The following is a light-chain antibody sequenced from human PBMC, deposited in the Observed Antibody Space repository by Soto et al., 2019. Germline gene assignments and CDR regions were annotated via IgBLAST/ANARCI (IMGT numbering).Light chain of an antibody. Sequence: EIVLTQSPGTLSLSPGERATLSCRASQSVSSSYLAWYQQKPGQAPRLLIYGASSRATGIPDRFSGSGSGTDFTLTISRLEPEDFAVYYCQQYGSSPPALTFGPGTKVDIK. J-gene: IGKJ3*01. CDR2: GAS. CDR3: QQYGSSPPALT. CDR1: QSVSSSY. V-gene: IGKV3-20*01.